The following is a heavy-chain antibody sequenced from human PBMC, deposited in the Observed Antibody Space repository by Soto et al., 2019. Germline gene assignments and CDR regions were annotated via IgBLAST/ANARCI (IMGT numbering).Heavy chain of an antibody. CDR3: AIGRFDWRPTPIHAFDI. CDR2: IYYSGST. CDR1: GGSISSYY. Sequence: SETLSLTCTVSGGSISSYYWSWIRQPPGKGLEWIGYIYYSGSTNYNPSLKSRVTISVDTSKNQFSLKLSSVTAADTAVYYCAIGRFDWRPTPIHAFDIWGQGTMVTVSS. J-gene: IGHJ3*02. V-gene: IGHV4-59*01. D-gene: IGHD3-9*01.